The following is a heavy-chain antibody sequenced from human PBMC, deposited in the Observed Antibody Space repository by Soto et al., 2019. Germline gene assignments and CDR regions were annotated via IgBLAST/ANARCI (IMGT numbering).Heavy chain of an antibody. CDR2: ISYDGSNK. CDR1: GFTFSSYG. D-gene: IGHD6-6*01. J-gene: IGHJ4*02. Sequence: SLRLSCAASGFTFSSYGSHWVRQAPGNGLEWVAVISYDGSNKYYADSVKGRFTISRDNSKNTLYLQMNSLRAEDTAVYYCAKEGDSSSTEPLYYFDYWGQGTLVTVSS. CDR3: AKEGDSSSTEPLYYFDY. V-gene: IGHV3-30*18.